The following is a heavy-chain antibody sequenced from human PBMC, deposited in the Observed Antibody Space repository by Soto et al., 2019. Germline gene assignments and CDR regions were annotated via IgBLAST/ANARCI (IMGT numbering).Heavy chain of an antibody. CDR3: ARDQLILPAHDFFYGSDV. CDR1: GYTFGAYY. Sequence: ASVKVSCKASGYTFGAYYLHWVRQAPGQGLEWMGWINPNSGATNYAQKYQGWVTMTRDTSISTAYMELNRLRSDDTAVYYCARDQLILPAHDFFYGSDVWGQGAKVTVSS. D-gene: IGHD2-21*02. V-gene: IGHV1-2*04. CDR2: INPNSGAT. J-gene: IGHJ6*02.